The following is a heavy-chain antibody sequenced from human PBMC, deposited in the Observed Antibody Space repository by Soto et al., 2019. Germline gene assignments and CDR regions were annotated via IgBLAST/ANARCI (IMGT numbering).Heavy chain of an antibody. CDR1: GGSISNYY. J-gene: IGHJ5*02. V-gene: IGHV4-59*01. CDR3: AKDSGYNYGYFRWFDP. D-gene: IGHD5-18*01. CDR2: IFYSGST. Sequence: QVHLQESGPRLVKPSETLSLTCTVSGGSISNYYWSWIRQPPGRGLEWIGHIFYSGSTNYNPALKSRVTISEDTSKSQFSLKLSSATAADTAVYYCAKDSGYNYGYFRWFDPWGQGTLVTVSS.